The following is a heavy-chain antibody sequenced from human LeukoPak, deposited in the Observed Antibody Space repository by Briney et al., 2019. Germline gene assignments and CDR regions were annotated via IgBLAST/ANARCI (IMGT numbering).Heavy chain of an antibody. J-gene: IGHJ6*03. V-gene: IGHV4-39*01. CDR2: IYYSGGT. D-gene: IGHD3-3*01. CDR1: GGSISSSSYY. CDR3: ARAYYDFWSGYYGVTYYYYYCMDV. Sequence: SETLSLTCTVSGGSISSSSYYWGWIRQPPGKGLEWIGGIYYSGGTYYNPSLKSRVTISVDTSKNQFSLKLSSVTAADTAVYYCARAYYDFWSGYYGVTYYYYYCMDVWGKGTTVTVSS.